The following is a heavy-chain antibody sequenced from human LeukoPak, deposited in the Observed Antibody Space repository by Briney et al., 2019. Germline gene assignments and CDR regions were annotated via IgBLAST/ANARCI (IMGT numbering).Heavy chain of an antibody. CDR3: AKGSSSSGYYYYYGMDV. CDR1: GFTFSSYA. D-gene: IGHD6-6*01. J-gene: IGHJ6*02. V-gene: IGHV3-23*01. CDR2: ISGSGGST. Sequence: GGSLRLSCAASGFTFSSYAMSWVRQAPGKGLEWVSAISGSGGSTYYADSVKGRFTISRDNSKNTLYLQMNSLRAEDTAEYYCAKGSSSSGYYYYYGMDVWGQGTTVTVSS.